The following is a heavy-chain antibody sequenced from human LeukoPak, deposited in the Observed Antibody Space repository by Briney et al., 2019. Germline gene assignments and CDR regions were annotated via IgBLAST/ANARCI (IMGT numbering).Heavy chain of an antibody. J-gene: IGHJ5*02. V-gene: IGHV4-59*12. D-gene: IGHD5-12*01. CDR1: GGSISSYY. CDR3: ARGGYISGLS. Sequence: PSETLSLTCTVSGGSISSYYWSWIRQPPGKGLEWIGYIYYSGSTNYNPSLKSRVTISVDTSKNQFSLQLNSVTPEDTAVYYCARGGYISGLSWGQGTLVTVSS. CDR2: IYYSGST.